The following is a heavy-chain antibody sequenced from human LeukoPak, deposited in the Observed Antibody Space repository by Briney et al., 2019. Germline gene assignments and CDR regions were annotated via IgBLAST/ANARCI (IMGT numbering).Heavy chain of an antibody. Sequence: SETLSLTCAVSGGSICSSIYYWDWLRQPPGKGLEWIGSIYYSGSTYCNPSLTSRVTISVDTSKNQFSLKLNSVTAADTAVYYCARHSSWSEFDFWGQGTLVTVSS. J-gene: IGHJ4*02. V-gene: IGHV4-39*01. CDR1: GGSICSSIYY. D-gene: IGHD6-13*01. CDR2: IYYSGST. CDR3: ARHSSWSEFDF.